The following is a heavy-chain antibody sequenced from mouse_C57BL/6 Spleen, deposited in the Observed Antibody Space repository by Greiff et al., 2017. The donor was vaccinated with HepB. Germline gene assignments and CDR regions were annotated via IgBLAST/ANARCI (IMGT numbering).Heavy chain of an antibody. V-gene: IGHV3-6*01. CDR3: ARGILLLRYYFDY. CDR1: GYSITSGYY. D-gene: IGHD1-1*01. J-gene: IGHJ2*01. Sequence: EVQLQESGPGLVKPSQSLSLTCSVTGYSITSGYYWNWIRQFPGNKLEWMGYISYDGSNNYNPSLKNRISITRDTSKNQFVLKLNSVTTEDTATYYCARGILLLRYYFDYWGQGTTLTVSS. CDR2: ISYDGSN.